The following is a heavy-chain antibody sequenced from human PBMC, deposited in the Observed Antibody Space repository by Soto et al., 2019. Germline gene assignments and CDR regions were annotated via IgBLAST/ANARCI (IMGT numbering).Heavy chain of an antibody. V-gene: IGHV1-3*01. Sequence: ASVKVSCKASGYTFTSYAMHWVRQAPGQRLEWMGWINAGNGNTEYSQKFQGRVTITRDTSASTAYMELSSLRSEDTAVYYCARGPNPYYFDYWGQGTLVTVSS. CDR1: GYTFTSYA. CDR3: ARGPNPYYFDY. J-gene: IGHJ4*02. CDR2: INAGNGNT.